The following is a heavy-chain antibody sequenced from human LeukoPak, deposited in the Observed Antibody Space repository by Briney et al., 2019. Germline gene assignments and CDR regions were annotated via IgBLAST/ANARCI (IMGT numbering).Heavy chain of an antibody. CDR2: IKLDGSEK. J-gene: IGHJ4*02. CDR3: ARDQYDTWSRRGNFDS. CDR1: GFTFRKYW. D-gene: IGHD3-3*01. V-gene: IGHV3-7*03. Sequence: GGSLRLSCVASGFTFRKYWMSWVRQAPGKGLEWVANIKLDGSEKNYVDSVKGRFTISRDNTKNSLYLQMNSLRVEDTAVFYCARDQYDTWSRRGNFDSWGQGTLVIVSS.